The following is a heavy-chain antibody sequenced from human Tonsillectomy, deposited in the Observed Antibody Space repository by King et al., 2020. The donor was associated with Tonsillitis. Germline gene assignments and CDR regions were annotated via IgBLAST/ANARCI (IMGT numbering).Heavy chain of an antibody. CDR2: ISSRDATT. CDR3: ARDTYYSXNTYDY. J-gene: IGHJ4*02. Sequence: VQLVESGGGLVKPGGSLRLSCAASGFMFSDFYMSWIRQAPGKGLEWVSYISSRDATTYYADSVKGRFTISRDNAKNSLYLQMNSLRAEDTAVYYCARDTYYSXNTYDYWGQGTLVTVSS. D-gene: IGHD3-22*01. CDR1: GFMFSDFY. V-gene: IGHV3-11*01.